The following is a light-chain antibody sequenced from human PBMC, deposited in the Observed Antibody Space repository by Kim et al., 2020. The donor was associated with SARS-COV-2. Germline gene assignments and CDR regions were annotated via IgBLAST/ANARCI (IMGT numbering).Light chain of an antibody. CDR1: QSISSN. V-gene: IGKV3-15*01. Sequence: SVSPGERATLSGRASQSISSNLAWYQQKPGQAPRLLIYGASTRATGFPARFSGSGSGAEFTLTISSLHSEDFAVYYCQQYNNWPLTFGQGTKLEI. CDR3: QQYNNWPLT. CDR2: GAS. J-gene: IGKJ2*01.